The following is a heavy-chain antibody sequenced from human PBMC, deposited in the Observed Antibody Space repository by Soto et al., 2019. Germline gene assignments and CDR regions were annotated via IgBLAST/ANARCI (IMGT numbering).Heavy chain of an antibody. CDR1: GGSISSGDYY. V-gene: IGHV4-30-4*01. CDR2: TYYSGST. J-gene: IGHJ4*02. Sequence: SETLSLTCTVSGGSISSGDYYWSWIRQPPGKGLEWIGYTYYSGSTYYNPSLKSRVTISVDTSKNQFSLKLSSVTAADTAVYYCARGAIDYDYVWGSYRYTAYFDYWGQGTLVTVSS. CDR3: ARGAIDYDYVWGSYRYTAYFDY. D-gene: IGHD3-16*02.